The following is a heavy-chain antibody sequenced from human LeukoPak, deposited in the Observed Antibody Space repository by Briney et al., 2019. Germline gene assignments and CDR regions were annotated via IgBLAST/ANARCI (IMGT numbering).Heavy chain of an antibody. CDR3: AKDWVSSAEFVVVPAANFGFDP. D-gene: IGHD2-2*01. J-gene: IGHJ5*02. CDR1: GFTFSSYA. Sequence: AGTLRLSCAASGFTFSSYAMSWVRQGPGKGLEWVSALSSSGGSTYYADPVKGRFTISRDNSKNTLYLQMNSLRAEDTAVYYCAKDWVSSAEFVVVPAANFGFDPWGQGTLVTVSS. V-gene: IGHV3-23*01. CDR2: LSSSGGST.